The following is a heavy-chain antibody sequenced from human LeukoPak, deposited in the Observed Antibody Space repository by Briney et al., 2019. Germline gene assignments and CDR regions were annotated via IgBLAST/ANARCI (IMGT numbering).Heavy chain of an antibody. V-gene: IGHV3-33*01. CDR2: VWHDGSNK. CDR3: ARDEFSQGYSFYGMDV. D-gene: IGHD3-10*01. J-gene: IGHJ6*02. CDR1: GFTFSTYG. Sequence: GGSLRLSCAASGFTFSTYGMHWVRQAPGKGLEWVAVVWHDGSNKYYADSVKGRFTISRDNSKNTLSLQMSSLRAGDTAVYYCARDEFSQGYSFYGMDVWGQGTTVTVSS.